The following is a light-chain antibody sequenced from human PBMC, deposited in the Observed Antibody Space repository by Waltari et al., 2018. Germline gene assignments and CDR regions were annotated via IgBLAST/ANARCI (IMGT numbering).Light chain of an antibody. CDR3: CSYAGSSTLV. Sequence: QSALTQPASVSGSPGQSLTISCTGPSRDVGTYNLVSWYQQHPGKAPKLMIYEGSKRPSGVSNRFSGSKSGNTASLTISGLQAEDEADYYCCSYAGSSTLVFGGGTKLTVL. J-gene: IGLJ3*02. CDR1: SRDVGTYNL. CDR2: EGS. V-gene: IGLV2-23*01.